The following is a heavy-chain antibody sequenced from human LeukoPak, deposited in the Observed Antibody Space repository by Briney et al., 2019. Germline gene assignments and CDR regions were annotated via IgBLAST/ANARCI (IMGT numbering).Heavy chain of an antibody. CDR1: GFTFSSYE. D-gene: IGHD3-22*01. CDR2: ISSRSSYK. CDR3: AREGTMISSFDY. J-gene: IGHJ4*02. V-gene: IGHV3-21*06. Sequence: TGGSLRLSCAASGFTFSSYEMHWVRQAPGKGLEWVSAISSRSSYKYYADSVKGRFTVSRDNAKNSLYLEMNSLRVDDTAVYYCAREGTMISSFDYWGQGTLVTVSS.